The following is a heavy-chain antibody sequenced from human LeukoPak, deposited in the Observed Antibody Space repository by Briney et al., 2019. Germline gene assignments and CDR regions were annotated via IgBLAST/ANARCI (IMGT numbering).Heavy chain of an antibody. CDR3: ARALSGLPFDY. V-gene: IGHV3-21*01. D-gene: IGHD3-10*01. Sequence: GGSLRLSCAASGFTSSSYSMNWVRQAPGKGLEWVSSISSSSYIYYADSVKGRFTISRDNAKNSLYLQMNSLRAEDTAVYYCARALSGLPFDYWGQGTLVTVSS. J-gene: IGHJ4*02. CDR2: ISSSSYI. CDR1: GFTSSSYS.